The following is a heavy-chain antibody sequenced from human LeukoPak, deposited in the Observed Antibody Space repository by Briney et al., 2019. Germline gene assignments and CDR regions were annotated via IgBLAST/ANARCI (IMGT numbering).Heavy chain of an antibody. CDR3: AKGAGGFSYYNWFDP. D-gene: IGHD5-18*01. CDR2: IYYSGST. J-gene: IGHJ5*02. CDR1: GGSISSSSYY. Sequence: SETLSLTCTVSGGSISSSSYYWGWIRQPPGKGLEWIGSIYYSGSTHYNPSLKSRVTISVDTSKNQFSLKLASVTAADTAIYYCAKGAGGFSYYNWFDPWGQGTLVTVSS. V-gene: IGHV4-39*07.